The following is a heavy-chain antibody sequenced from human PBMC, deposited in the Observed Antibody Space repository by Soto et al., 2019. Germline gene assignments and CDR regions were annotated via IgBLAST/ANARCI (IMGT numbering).Heavy chain of an antibody. J-gene: IGHJ5*02. CDR1: GFTFSSYW. V-gene: IGHV3-74*01. D-gene: IGHD2-2*01. Sequence: EVQLVESGGGLVQPGGSLRLSCAASGFTFSSYWMHWVRQAPGKGLVWVSRINSDGSSTSYADSVKGRFTISRDNAKNTRYRQMQRLRAEDTAVYYCARDRGRGSCPLHGWFYPWGQGTLVTVSS. CDR3: ARDRGRGSCPLHGWFYP. CDR2: INSDGSST.